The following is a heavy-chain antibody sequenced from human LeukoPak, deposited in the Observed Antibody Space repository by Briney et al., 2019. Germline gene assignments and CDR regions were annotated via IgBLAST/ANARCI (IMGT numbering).Heavy chain of an antibody. D-gene: IGHD3-10*01. V-gene: IGHV1-2*02. J-gene: IGHJ1*01. CDR3: ARDLPGQYSSSGARPFRH. CDR1: GYTFTAYF. Sequence: ASVKVSCKASGYTFTAYFVHWVRQAPGQGLEWMGFINPNTGGTNYAQKFQGRVTITRDTSISTAYMELSRLKSDDTAVYYCARDLPGQYSSSGARPFRHWGQGALVTVSS. CDR2: INPNTGGT.